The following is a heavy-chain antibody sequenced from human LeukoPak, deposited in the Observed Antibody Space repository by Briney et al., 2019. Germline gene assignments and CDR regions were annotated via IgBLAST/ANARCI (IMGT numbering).Heavy chain of an antibody. Sequence: ASVKVSCKASGYTFTSYGITWVRQAPGQGLEWMGWINPNSGGTNYAQKFQGRVTMTRDTSISTAYMELSRLRSDDTAVYYCARTTYYYDSSGYYWNEYFQHWGQGTLVTVSS. CDR3: ARTTYYYDSSGYYWNEYFQH. CDR2: INPNSGGT. V-gene: IGHV1-2*02. J-gene: IGHJ1*01. CDR1: GYTFTSYG. D-gene: IGHD3-22*01.